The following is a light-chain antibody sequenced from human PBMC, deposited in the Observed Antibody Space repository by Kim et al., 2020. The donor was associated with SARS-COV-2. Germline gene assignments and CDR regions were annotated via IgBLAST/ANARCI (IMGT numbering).Light chain of an antibody. J-gene: IGKJ2*01. CDR1: QSVSTN. Sequence: SVSPGERATLSCRASQSVSTNLAWYQQKPGQAPRLLTYAASTRATGIPARFSGSGSGTEFTLTISSLQSEDFALYYCQQYNNWPYTFGQGTKLEI. V-gene: IGKV3-15*01. CDR3: QQYNNWPYT. CDR2: AAS.